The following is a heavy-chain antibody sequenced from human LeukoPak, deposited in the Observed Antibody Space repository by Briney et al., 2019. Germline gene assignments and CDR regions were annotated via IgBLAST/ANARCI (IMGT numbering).Heavy chain of an antibody. D-gene: IGHD2-2*02. Sequence: GGSLRLSCAASGFTFSSYGMHWVRQAPGKGLEWVAFIRYDGSNKYYADSVKGRFTISRDNSKNTLYLQMNSLRAEDTAVYYCARELRYCSSTSCYTNWFDPWGQGTLVTVSS. J-gene: IGHJ5*02. CDR1: GFTFSSYG. CDR3: ARELRYCSSTSCYTNWFDP. CDR2: IRYDGSNK. V-gene: IGHV3-30*02.